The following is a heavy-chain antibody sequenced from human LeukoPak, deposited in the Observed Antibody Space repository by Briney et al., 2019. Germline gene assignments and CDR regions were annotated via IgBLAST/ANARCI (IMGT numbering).Heavy chain of an antibody. J-gene: IGHJ4*02. CDR2: IYHSGST. CDR3: ARGSDIVATVQFGFDY. D-gene: IGHD5-12*01. Sequence: SETLSLTCTASGYSISSGYYWGWIRQPPGKGLEWVGSIYHSGSTYYNPSLKSRVTISVDTSKNQFSLKLSSVTAADTAVYYCARGSDIVATVQFGFDYWGQGTLVTVSS. CDR1: GYSISSGYY. V-gene: IGHV4-38-2*02.